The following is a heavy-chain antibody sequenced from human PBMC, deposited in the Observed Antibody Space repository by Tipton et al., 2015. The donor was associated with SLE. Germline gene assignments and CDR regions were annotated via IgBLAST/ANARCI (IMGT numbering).Heavy chain of an antibody. V-gene: IGHV4-59*08. Sequence: TLSLTCTVSGGSISNYYWSWIRQPPGRGLEWIGYVYYSGTTNYNPSLKRRATMSVDMSKDQFSLKLTSVTAADTAVYYCARGAHYAFGSAYQGPYYGMDVWGQGTTVIVSS. CDR2: VYYSGTT. J-gene: IGHJ6*02. CDR1: GGSISNYY. CDR3: ARGAHYAFGSAYQGPYYGMDV. D-gene: IGHD3-3*01.